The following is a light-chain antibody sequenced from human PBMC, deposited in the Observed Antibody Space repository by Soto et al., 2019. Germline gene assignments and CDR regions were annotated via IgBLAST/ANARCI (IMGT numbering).Light chain of an antibody. J-gene: IGKJ5*01. CDR1: QSISSH. CDR2: GAS. Sequence: DIQMTQSPSSLSASVGDRVTITCRASQSISSHLNWYQQKSGKAPKLLIFGASNLQSGVPSRFSGSGSGTEFTLTISSLRPEDFTTYYCQHLNSYPITFGQGTRLEIK. V-gene: IGKV1-9*01. CDR3: QHLNSYPIT.